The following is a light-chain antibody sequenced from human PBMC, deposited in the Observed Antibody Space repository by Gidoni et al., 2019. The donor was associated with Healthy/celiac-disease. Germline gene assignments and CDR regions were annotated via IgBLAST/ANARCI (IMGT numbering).Light chain of an antibody. J-gene: IGKJ4*01. CDR3: QQYGSSSWLT. CDR2: GAS. Sequence: EIVLTQSPGTLSLSPGERATLSCRASQSVSSSYLAWYQQKPGQAPRLLIYGASSRATGIPDRFSGSGSGTDFTLTISRLEPEDFAVYYCQQYGSSSWLTFXGXTKVEIK. V-gene: IGKV3-20*01. CDR1: QSVSSSY.